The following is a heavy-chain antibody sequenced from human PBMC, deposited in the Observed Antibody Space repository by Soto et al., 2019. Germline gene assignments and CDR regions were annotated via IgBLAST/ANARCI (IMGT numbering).Heavy chain of an antibody. CDR1: GGSFSGYY. CDR2: INQSGST. D-gene: IGHD6-13*01. Sequence: QAQLQQWGAGLLKPSETLSLTCAVYGGSFSGYYWSWIRQPPGKGLEWIGEINQSGSTNYNPSLKSRVTISVDTSKNQFSLKLSSVTAADTAVYYCARTYSSSWSPFDYWGQGTLVTVSS. J-gene: IGHJ4*02. CDR3: ARTYSSSWSPFDY. V-gene: IGHV4-34*01.